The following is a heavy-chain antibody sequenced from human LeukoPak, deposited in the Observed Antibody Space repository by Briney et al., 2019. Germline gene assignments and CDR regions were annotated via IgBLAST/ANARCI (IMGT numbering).Heavy chain of an antibody. CDR1: GYTFTSYY. CDR3: ARELRTWGKLVGGHFDI. V-gene: IGHV1-46*01. CDR2: INPSGGST. Sequence: ASVTVSCKASGYTFTSYYMHWVRQAPGQGLGWMGIINPSGGSTSYAQKFQGRVTMTRDTSTSTVYMELSSLRSEDTAVYYCARELRTWGKLVGGHFDIWGQGTMVTVSS. D-gene: IGHD3-3*01. J-gene: IGHJ3*02.